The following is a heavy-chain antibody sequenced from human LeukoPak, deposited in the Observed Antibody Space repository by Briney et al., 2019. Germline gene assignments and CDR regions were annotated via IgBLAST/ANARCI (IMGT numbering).Heavy chain of an antibody. CDR3: ARRAYGSGSYYFDY. CDR2: IRYDGSNK. V-gene: IGHV3-30*02. CDR1: GFTFSSYG. D-gene: IGHD3-10*01. J-gene: IGHJ4*02. Sequence: GGSLRLSCAASGFTFSSYGMHWVRQAPGKGLEWVAFIRYDGSNKYYADSVKGRFTISRDNSKNTLYLQMNSLRAEDTAVYYCARRAYGSGSYYFDYWGQGTLVTVSS.